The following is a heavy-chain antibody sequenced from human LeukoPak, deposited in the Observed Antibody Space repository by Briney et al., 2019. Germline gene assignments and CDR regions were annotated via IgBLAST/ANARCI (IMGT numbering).Heavy chain of an antibody. D-gene: IGHD6-13*01. V-gene: IGHV4-59*08. CDR3: ARQRSSTWSLGY. Sequence: SKTLSLTCTVPGGSISSYYWSWIRQPPGKGLEWIGYVYYSGSTNYNPSLKSRVTISVDTSKNQFSLKLSSVTAADTAVYFCARQRSSTWSLGYWGQGTLVTVSS. CDR1: GGSISSYY. J-gene: IGHJ4*02. CDR2: VYYSGST.